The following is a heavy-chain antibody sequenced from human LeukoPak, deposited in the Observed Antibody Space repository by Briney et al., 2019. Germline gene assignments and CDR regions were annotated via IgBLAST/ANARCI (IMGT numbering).Heavy chain of an antibody. CDR2: IYYSGST. CDR3: ARAIAAAGTARGWFDP. J-gene: IGHJ5*02. D-gene: IGHD6-13*01. Sequence: PSETLSLTCNVTGGAISSSSYYWGWIRQPPGKGLEWIGSIYYSGSTYYNPSLKSRVTISVDTSKNQFSLKLSSVTAADTAVYYCARAIAAAGTARGWFDPWGQGTLVTVSS. CDR1: GGAISSSSYY. V-gene: IGHV4-39*01.